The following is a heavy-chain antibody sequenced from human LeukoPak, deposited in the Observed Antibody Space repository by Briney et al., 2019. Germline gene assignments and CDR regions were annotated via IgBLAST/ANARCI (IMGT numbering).Heavy chain of an antibody. CDR1: GGTFSSYA. D-gene: IGHD5-18*01. V-gene: IGHV1-69*13. CDR3: ARARVQLWLGPQDYYYYYGMDV. CDR2: IIPIFGTA. J-gene: IGHJ6*02. Sequence: ASVTVSCKASGGTFSSYAISWVRQAPGQGLEWMGGIIPIFGTANYAQKFQGRVTITADESTSTAYMELSSLRSEDTAVYYCARARVQLWLGPQDYYYYYGMDVWGQGTTVTVSS.